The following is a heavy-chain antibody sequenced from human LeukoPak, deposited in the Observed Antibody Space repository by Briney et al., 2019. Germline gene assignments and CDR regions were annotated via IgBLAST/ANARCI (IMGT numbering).Heavy chain of an antibody. CDR1: GYIFTDYY. CDR3: ARVSPLSPDAFDI. V-gene: IGHV1/OR15-1*04. J-gene: IGHJ3*02. CDR2: INPNSGGT. D-gene: IGHD3-16*02. Sequence: ASVKVSCKASGYIFTDYYMHWVRQAPGQELGWMGRINPNSGGTNYAQKFQGRVTMTRDTSISTAYMELSSLRSEDTATYYCARVSPLSPDAFDIWGQGTMVTVSS.